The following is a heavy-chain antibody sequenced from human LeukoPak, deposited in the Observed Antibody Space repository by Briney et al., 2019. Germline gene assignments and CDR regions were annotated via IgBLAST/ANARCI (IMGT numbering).Heavy chain of an antibody. Sequence: SVKVSCKASGGTFSSYTISWVRQAPGQGLEWMGRIIPILGIANSAQTFQGRVTITEDNSTSTAYMELSSLRSEDTAVYYCASGRGVWGSYRYTPDDAFDIWGQGTMVTVSS. CDR2: IIPILGIA. V-gene: IGHV1-69*02. CDR3: ASGRGVWGSYRYTPDDAFDI. D-gene: IGHD3-16*02. J-gene: IGHJ3*02. CDR1: GGTFSSYT.